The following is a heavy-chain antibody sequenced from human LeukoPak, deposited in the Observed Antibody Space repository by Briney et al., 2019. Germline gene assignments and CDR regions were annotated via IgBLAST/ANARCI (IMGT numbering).Heavy chain of an antibody. Sequence: ASVKVSCKASGYAFTSYGISWVRQAPGQGLEWMGWISPYTGDTNYAQNLQGRVTMTTDTSTSTAYMELRILRSDDTAVYYCARDVKYQLRHWFDNWGQGTLVTVSS. CDR2: ISPYTGDT. V-gene: IGHV1-18*01. CDR1: GYAFTSYG. CDR3: ARDVKYQLRHWFDN. J-gene: IGHJ4*02. D-gene: IGHD2-2*01.